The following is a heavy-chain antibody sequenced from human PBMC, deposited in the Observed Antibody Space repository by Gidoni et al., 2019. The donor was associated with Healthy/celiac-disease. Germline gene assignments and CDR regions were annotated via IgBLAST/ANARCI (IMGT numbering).Heavy chain of an antibody. Sequence: QLQLQESGPGLVKPSETLSLTCTVSGGSISSSSYYWGWIRQPPGKGLEWIGSIYYSGSTYYNPSLKSRVTISVDTSKNQFSLKLSSVTAADTAVYYCARGYYDFWSGPPYFDYWGQGTLVTVSS. CDR3: ARGYYDFWSGPPYFDY. CDR2: IYYSGST. V-gene: IGHV4-39*07. D-gene: IGHD3-3*01. J-gene: IGHJ4*02. CDR1: GGSISSSSYY.